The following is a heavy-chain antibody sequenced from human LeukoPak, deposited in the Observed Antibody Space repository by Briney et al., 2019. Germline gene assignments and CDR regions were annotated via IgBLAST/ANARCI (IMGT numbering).Heavy chain of an antibody. CDR3: ARVTTTMVRGVILYYYGMDV. V-gene: IGHV6-1*01. J-gene: IGHJ6*02. D-gene: IGHD3-10*01. CDR1: GDSVSRNSGT. Sequence: SQILSLTCAISGDSVSRNSGTWNWIRQSPSRGLEWLGRTYYESKWYNDYAVSVKSRITINPDTSKNQVSLQLSSVTPEDTTVYYCARVTTTMVRGVILYYYGMDVWGQGTTVTVSS. CDR2: TYYESKWYN.